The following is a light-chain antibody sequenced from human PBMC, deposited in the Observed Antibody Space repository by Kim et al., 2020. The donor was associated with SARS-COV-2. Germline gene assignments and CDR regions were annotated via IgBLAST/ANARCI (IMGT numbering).Light chain of an antibody. CDR3: QQYGSWT. CDR1: QSVSSSY. V-gene: IGKV3-20*01. Sequence: EIVLTQSPGTLSLSPEERATLSCRASQSVSSSYLAWYQQKPGQAPRLLIYGASSRATGIPDRFSGSGSGTDFTLTISRLEPEDFAVYYCQQYGSWTFGQGTKVDIK. J-gene: IGKJ1*01. CDR2: GAS.